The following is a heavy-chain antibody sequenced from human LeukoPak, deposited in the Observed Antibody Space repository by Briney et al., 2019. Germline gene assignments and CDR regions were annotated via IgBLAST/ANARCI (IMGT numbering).Heavy chain of an antibody. CDR1: GASFSTNY. D-gene: IGHD1-1*01. J-gene: IGHJ6*03. Sequence: KPSETLSLPCSFSGASFSTNYWSWIRQPPRGGLEWIGDVFDSGSTNYNPSLKSRVTISVDTSTKQFSLRLSSVTAADTAVYYCARLYQQSKWKYYYYYMDVWGKGTAVTVSS. CDR2: VFDSGST. V-gene: IGHV4-59*01. CDR3: ARLYQQSKWKYYYYYMDV.